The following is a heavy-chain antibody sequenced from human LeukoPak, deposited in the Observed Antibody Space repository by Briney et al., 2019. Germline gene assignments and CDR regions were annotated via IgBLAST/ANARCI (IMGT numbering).Heavy chain of an antibody. CDR3: AKVRDIVATVGAFDI. CDR2: IWHDGSNT. J-gene: IGHJ3*02. D-gene: IGHD5-12*01. Sequence: QTGGSLRLSCAASGFTFNTYGMTWVRQAPGKGLEWVAVIWHDGSNTHYADSVKGRFTISRDNSKNTLYLQMNSLRAEDTAVYYCAKVRDIVATVGAFDIWGQGTMVTVSS. CDR1: GFTFNTYG. V-gene: IGHV3-33*06.